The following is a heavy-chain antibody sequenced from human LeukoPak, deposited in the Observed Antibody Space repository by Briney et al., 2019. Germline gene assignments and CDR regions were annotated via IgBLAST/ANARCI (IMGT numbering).Heavy chain of an antibody. CDR1: GYPFTGYY. Sequence: ASVKVSCKASGYPFTGYYIHWVRQAPGQGLEWMGWISVYNGKTNYAQNLQGRVTMTTDTSTSTAYMELRSLGSDDTAVYYCGRDTYYYDTRGGVDVWGQGTTVTVSS. CDR2: ISVYNGKT. J-gene: IGHJ6*02. CDR3: GRDTYYYDTRGGVDV. V-gene: IGHV1-18*04. D-gene: IGHD3-22*01.